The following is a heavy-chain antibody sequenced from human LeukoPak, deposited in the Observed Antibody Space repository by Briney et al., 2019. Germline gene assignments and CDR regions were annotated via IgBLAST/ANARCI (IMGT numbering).Heavy chain of an antibody. V-gene: IGHV1-46*01. Sequence: ASVKVSCKASGYTFTSYYMHWVRQAPGQGLEWMGIINPSGGSTSYAQKFQGRVTMTRDTSTSTVYMELSSLRSEDTAVYYCARDRSPFWYYDSSGYYIFDYWGQGTLVTASS. CDR1: GYTFTSYY. J-gene: IGHJ4*02. D-gene: IGHD3-22*01. CDR3: ARDRSPFWYYDSSGYYIFDY. CDR2: INPSGGST.